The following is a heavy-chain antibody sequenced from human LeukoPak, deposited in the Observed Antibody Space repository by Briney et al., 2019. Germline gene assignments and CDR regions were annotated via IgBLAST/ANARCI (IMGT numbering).Heavy chain of an antibody. V-gene: IGHV3-23*01. D-gene: IGHD2-2*01. J-gene: IGHJ4*02. CDR2: ISGGGGST. CDR1: GFTFSNYA. Sequence: GGSLRLSCAASGFTFSNYAMNWVRQAPGKGLEWVSAISGGGGSTYYADSVKGRFTISRDNSKNTLYLQMNSLRAEDTAVYYCAKGRLGSSTQFDYWGQGTLVTVSS. CDR3: AKGRLGSSTQFDY.